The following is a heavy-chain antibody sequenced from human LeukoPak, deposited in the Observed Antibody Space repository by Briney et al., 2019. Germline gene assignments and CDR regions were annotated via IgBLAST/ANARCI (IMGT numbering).Heavy chain of an antibody. CDR1: GFTFSSYA. Sequence: GGSLRLSCAASGFTFSSYAVSWVRQAPGEGLEWDSAISGSGDSTYYADSAKGRFTISRDNSKTTLYLQMHSLSAEDTAVYYCAKRTLSGGSFDYCGQGTLVTVSS. CDR3: AKRTLSGGSFDY. CDR2: ISGSGDST. D-gene: IGHD2-15*01. J-gene: IGHJ4*02. V-gene: IGHV3-23*01.